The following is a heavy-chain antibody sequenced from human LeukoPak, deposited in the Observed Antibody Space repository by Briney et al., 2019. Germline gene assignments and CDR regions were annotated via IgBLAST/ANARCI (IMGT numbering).Heavy chain of an antibody. CDR2: ISGSGGST. CDR1: GFTFSSYA. Sequence: PGGSLRLSCAASGFTFSSYAMYWVRQAPGKGLEWVSAISGSGGSTYYADSVKGRFTISRDNSKNTLYLQMNSLRAEDTAVYYCAKSNCGGDCFDYWGQGTLVTVSS. J-gene: IGHJ4*02. V-gene: IGHV3-23*01. CDR3: AKSNCGGDCFDY. D-gene: IGHD2-21*01.